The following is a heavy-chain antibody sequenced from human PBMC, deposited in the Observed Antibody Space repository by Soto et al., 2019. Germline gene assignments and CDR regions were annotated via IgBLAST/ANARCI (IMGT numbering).Heavy chain of an antibody. CDR3: AREGARGYYDFWSGYPKYYGMDV. V-gene: IGHV3-33*01. CDR2: IWYDGSNK. Sequence: GGSLRLSCAASGFTFSSYGMHWVRQAPGKGLEWVAVIWYDGSNKYYADSVKGRFTISRDNSKNTLYLQMNSLRAEDTAVYYCAREGARGYYDFWSGYPKYYGMDVWGQGTTVTVSS. D-gene: IGHD3-3*01. J-gene: IGHJ6*02. CDR1: GFTFSSYG.